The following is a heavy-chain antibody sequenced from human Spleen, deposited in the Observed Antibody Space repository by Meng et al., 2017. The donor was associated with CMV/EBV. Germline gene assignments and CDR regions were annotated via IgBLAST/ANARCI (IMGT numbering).Heavy chain of an antibody. J-gene: IGHJ4*02. Sequence: KVSCKGSGYSFTRYWIGWVRQMPGKGLEWMGIIYPGDSDTRYSPSFQGQVTISADKSISTAYLQWSSLKASDTAMYYCARRGGGLAAAFDYWGQGTLVTVSS. V-gene: IGHV5-51*01. CDR3: ARRGGGLAAAFDY. CDR2: IYPGDSDT. CDR1: GYSFTRYW. D-gene: IGHD6-13*01.